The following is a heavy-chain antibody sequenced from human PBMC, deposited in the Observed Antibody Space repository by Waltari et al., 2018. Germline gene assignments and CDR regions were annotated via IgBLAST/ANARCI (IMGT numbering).Heavy chain of an antibody. J-gene: IGHJ4*02. CDR2: IYYSGST. CDR3: ARVTDDFFDY. D-gene: IGHD3-3*01. CDR1: GGSISSHY. Sequence: QVQLQESGPGLVKPSETLSLTCTVSGGSISSHYWSWIRQPPGKGLEWIGYIYYSGSTNYNPSLKSRVTISVDTSKNQFSLKLSSVTAADTAVYYCARVTDDFFDYWGQGTLVTVSS. V-gene: IGHV4-59*11.